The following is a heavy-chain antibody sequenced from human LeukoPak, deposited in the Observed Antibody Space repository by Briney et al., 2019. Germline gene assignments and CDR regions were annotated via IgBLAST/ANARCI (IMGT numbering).Heavy chain of an antibody. CDR3: AKDILGWSFDT. V-gene: IGHV3-23*01. CDR1: GFGVSSNA. Sequence: GGSLRLSCEASGFGVSSNAMAWVRQAPGKGLERVSGLGSDGRTHYADSVKGRFTISRDHSKNTVYLQMNSLRDEDTALYYCAKDILGWSFDTWGQGTLVTVSS. CDR2: LGSDGRT. D-gene: IGHD4-23*01. J-gene: IGHJ4*02.